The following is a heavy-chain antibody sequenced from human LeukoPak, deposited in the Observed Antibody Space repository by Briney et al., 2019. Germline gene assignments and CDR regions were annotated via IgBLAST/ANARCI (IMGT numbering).Heavy chain of an antibody. J-gene: IGHJ4*02. V-gene: IGHV3-66*01. CDR3: ARVYQAIAVAAFFDY. CDR1: GFTVSSNY. CDR2: IYSGGST. Sequence: GGSLRLSCAASGFTVSSNYMSWVRQAPGKGLEWVSVIYSGGSTYYADSVKGRFTISRDNSKNTLYLQMNSLRAEDTAVYYCARVYQAIAVAAFFDYWGQGTLVTVSS. D-gene: IGHD6-19*01.